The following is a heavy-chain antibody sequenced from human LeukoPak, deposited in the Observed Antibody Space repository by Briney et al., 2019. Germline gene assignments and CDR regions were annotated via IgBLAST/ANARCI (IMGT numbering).Heavy chain of an antibody. J-gene: IGHJ5*01. CDR3: ARVALNYYDNRKGFDS. CDR1: GESFSGYY. Sequence: SETLSLTCAVYGESFSGYYWSWIREPPGKGLEWIGEVIQSGSTNYNPSPKSRVTISIDTSKNLFSLNLSSVTAADTAIYYCARVALNYYDNRKGFDSWGQGTLVTVSS. CDR2: VIQSGST. V-gene: IGHV4-34*12. D-gene: IGHD3-22*01.